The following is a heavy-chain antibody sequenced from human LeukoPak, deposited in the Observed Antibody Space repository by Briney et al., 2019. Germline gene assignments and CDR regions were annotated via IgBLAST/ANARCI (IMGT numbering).Heavy chain of an antibody. Sequence: SETLSLTCTVSGGSISSYYWSWIRQPPGKGLEWIGYIYYSGSTNYNPSPKSRVTISVDTSKNQFSLKLSSVTAADTAVYYCARHKSVIAARVGFDYWGQGTLVTVSS. V-gene: IGHV4-59*08. CDR1: GGSISSYY. J-gene: IGHJ4*02. CDR3: ARHKSVIAARVGFDY. D-gene: IGHD6-6*01. CDR2: IYYSGST.